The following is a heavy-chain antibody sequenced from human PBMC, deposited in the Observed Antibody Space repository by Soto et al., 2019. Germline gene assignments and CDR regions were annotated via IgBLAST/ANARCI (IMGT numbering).Heavy chain of an antibody. CDR2: IKSKTDGGTT. CDR1: GFTFSNAW. CDR3: TTERYYY. V-gene: IGHV3-15*01. Sequence: GGSLRLSCAASGFTFSNAWMSWVRQAPGKGLEWVVRIKSKTDGGTTDYAAPVKGRFTISRDDSKNTLYLQMNSLKTEDTAVYYCTTERYYYWGQGTLVTVSS. D-gene: IGHD1-26*01. J-gene: IGHJ4*02.